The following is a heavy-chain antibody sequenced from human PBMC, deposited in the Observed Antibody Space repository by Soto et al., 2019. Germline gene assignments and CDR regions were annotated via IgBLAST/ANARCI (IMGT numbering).Heavy chain of an antibody. CDR1: GGSISSSSYY. J-gene: IGHJ4*02. CDR2: IYCSGST. V-gene: IGHV4-39*01. CDR3: ARENQGDYDYIWGSYRPVPFDY. D-gene: IGHD3-16*02. Sequence: QLQLQESGPGLVKPSETLSLTWTVSGGSISSSSYYWGWIRQPPGKGLEWIGGIYCSGSTYYNPSLKSRGTISVDTSTNQFSLKLSSVTAADTAVYYCARENQGDYDYIWGSYRPVPFDYWGQGNLVTLSS.